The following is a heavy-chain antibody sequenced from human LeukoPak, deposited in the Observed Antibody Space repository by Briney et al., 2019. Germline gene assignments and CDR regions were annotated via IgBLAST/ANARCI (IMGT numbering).Heavy chain of an antibody. Sequence: GGSLRLSCAASGITLSRYWIHWVRQAPGKGLVWVSRINPDGSRTDYADSVRGRFTISRDNARDTLFLQMNSLRPEDTAVYYCAMDFTGGQDCRGQGTLVTVSS. CDR1: GITLSRYW. CDR3: AMDFTGGQDC. D-gene: IGHD2-21*01. J-gene: IGHJ4*02. CDR2: INPDGSRT. V-gene: IGHV3-74*01.